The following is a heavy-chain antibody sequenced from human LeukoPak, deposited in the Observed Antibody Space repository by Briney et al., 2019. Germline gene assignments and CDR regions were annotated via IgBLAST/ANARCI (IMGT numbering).Heavy chain of an antibody. CDR1: GFTFSTYG. CDR2: IWSDGSNK. J-gene: IGHJ4*02. CDR3: ARRRYSVYDFDY. V-gene: IGHV3-33*01. Sequence: GGSLRLSCAASGFTFSTYGMHWVRQAPGKGLEWVAVIWSDGSNKYYADSVKGRFTISRDNSKNTLYLQMNSLRAEDTAVYYCARRRYSVYDFDYWGQGTLVTVYS. D-gene: IGHD5/OR15-5a*01.